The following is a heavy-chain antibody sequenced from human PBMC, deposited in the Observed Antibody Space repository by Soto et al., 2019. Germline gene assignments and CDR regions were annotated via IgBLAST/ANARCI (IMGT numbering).Heavy chain of an antibody. J-gene: IGHJ4*02. V-gene: IGHV4-61*01. D-gene: IGHD3-16*01. CDR1: GGSVSSGSYY. CDR2: ISYSGNT. CDR3: ARYTTGGTGFDY. Sequence: QVQLQESGPGLVKPSETLSLTCTVSGGSVSSGSYYWSWIRQPPGKGLAWIGYISYSGNTNYNSSLKSRVTISKDTSENQFSLKVNSVTAADTAVYYCARYTTGGTGFDYWGQGTLVTVSS.